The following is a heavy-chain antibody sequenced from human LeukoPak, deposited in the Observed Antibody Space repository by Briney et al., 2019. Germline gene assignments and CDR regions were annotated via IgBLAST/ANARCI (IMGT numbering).Heavy chain of an antibody. Sequence: PGGSLRLSCAASGFAFSSYWMHWVRQTPGKGLVWVSRINSGGSGTSYADSVKGRFTISRDNAKDTLYLQMNSLRVEDTAVYYCASSLGPLTEYWGQGTLVTVSS. V-gene: IGHV3-74*01. CDR2: INSGGSGT. CDR1: GFAFSSYW. CDR3: ASSLGPLTEY. D-gene: IGHD7-27*01. J-gene: IGHJ4*02.